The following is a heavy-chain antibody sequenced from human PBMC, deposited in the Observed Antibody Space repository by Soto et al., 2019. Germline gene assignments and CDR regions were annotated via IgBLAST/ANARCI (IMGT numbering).Heavy chain of an antibody. Sequence: EVQLLDSGGGLVQPGGSLRLSCVASGFTSSSCAMRWVRQAPGKGLEWVSGISASGGSTYYADSVKGRFTISRDNSKNTLYLQINSMRAEDTAVYYCATPGLGNGRYFFHDWGQGTLVTVSS. CDR1: GFTSSSCA. J-gene: IGHJ4*02. CDR2: ISASGGST. D-gene: IGHD2-8*01. CDR3: ATPGLGNGRYFFHD. V-gene: IGHV3-23*01.